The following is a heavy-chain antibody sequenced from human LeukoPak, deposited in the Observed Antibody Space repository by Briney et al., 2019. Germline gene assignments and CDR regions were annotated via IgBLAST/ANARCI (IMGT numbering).Heavy chain of an antibody. CDR2: IYHSGST. Sequence: SETLSLTCTVSGYSISSGYYWGWIRQPPGKGLEWIGSIYHSGSTYYNPSLKSRVTISVDTSKNQFSLKLSSVTAADTAVYYCARHRKYRGESYPRHYYYYMDVWGTGTTVTVSS. D-gene: IGHD1-26*01. V-gene: IGHV4-38-2*02. J-gene: IGHJ6*03. CDR3: ARHRKYRGESYPRHYYYYMDV. CDR1: GYSISSGYY.